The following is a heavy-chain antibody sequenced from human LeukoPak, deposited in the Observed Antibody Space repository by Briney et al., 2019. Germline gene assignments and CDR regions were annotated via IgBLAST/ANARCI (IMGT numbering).Heavy chain of an antibody. CDR3: AKDLGGSSARNFDY. D-gene: IGHD6-6*01. CDR1: GFTFYDYA. V-gene: IGHV3-9*01. CDR2: ISWNSGSI. Sequence: AGGSLRLSCAASGFTFYDYAMHWVRQAPGKGLEWVSGISWNSGSIGYADSVKGRFTISRDNAKNSLYLQMNSLRAEDTALYYCAKDLGGSSARNFDYWGQGTLVTVSS. J-gene: IGHJ4*02.